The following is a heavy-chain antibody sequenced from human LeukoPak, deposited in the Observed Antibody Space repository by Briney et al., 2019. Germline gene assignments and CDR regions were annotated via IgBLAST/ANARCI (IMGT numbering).Heavy chain of an antibody. Sequence: PGRSLRLSCAASGFTFSSYAMHWVRQAPGKGLEWVAVISYDGSNKYYADSVKGRFTISRDNSKNTLYLQMNSLRAEDTAVYYCARDPVHYYYYMDVWGKGTTVTVSS. CDR3: ARDPVHYYYYMDV. V-gene: IGHV3-30*04. J-gene: IGHJ6*03. CDR2: ISYDGSNK. CDR1: GFTFSSYA.